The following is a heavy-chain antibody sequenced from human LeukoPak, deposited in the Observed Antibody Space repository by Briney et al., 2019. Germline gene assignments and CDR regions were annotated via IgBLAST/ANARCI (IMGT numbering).Heavy chain of an antibody. D-gene: IGHD3-22*01. J-gene: IGHJ5*02. CDR1: GGSISSYY. Sequence: PSETLSLTCTVSGGSISSYYWGWIRQPPGRGLEWIGYIYYSGSTNYNPSLKSRVTISVDTSKNQFSLKLSSVTAADTAVYYCARARYYYDSSGYLYNWFDPWGQGTLVTVSS. V-gene: IGHV4-59*01. CDR2: IYYSGST. CDR3: ARARYYYDSSGYLYNWFDP.